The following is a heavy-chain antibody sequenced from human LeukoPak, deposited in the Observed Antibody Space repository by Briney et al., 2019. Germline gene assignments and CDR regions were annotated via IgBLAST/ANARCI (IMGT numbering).Heavy chain of an antibody. CDR1: GGSISQSTNNW. D-gene: IGHD5-12*01. CDR2: IYHSGST. V-gene: IGHV4-4*02. J-gene: IGHJ4*02. Sequence: SETLSLTCAVSGGSISQSTNNWWRWVRQPPGKGLEWIGEIYHSGSTNCNPSLKSRVTISVDKSKNQFSLNLKSVTAADTVVYYCATNSGHVWNWGQGTLVIVSS. CDR3: ATNSGHVWN.